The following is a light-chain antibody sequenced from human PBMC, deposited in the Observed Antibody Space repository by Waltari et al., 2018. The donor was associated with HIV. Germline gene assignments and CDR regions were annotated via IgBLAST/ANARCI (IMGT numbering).Light chain of an antibody. J-gene: IGKJ5*01. CDR3: QQYGSSPIA. V-gene: IGKV3-20*01. CDR1: QSIISNY. CDR2: GAS. Sequence: ETVLTQSPGTLSLSPGERATLSCRASQSIISNYVAWYQQKPGQAPRLLIYGASKRATGSPDRFRGSGSGTDFTLTISRLEPEDFAVYYCQQYGSSPIAFGQGTRLEIK.